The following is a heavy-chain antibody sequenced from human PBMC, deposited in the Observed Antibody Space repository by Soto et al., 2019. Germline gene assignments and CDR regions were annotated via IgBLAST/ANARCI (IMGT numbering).Heavy chain of an antibody. CDR3: ARRLGSGSLESYYYYGMDV. Sequence: GPSVKVSCKASGGTFSSYAISWVRQAPGQGLEWMGGIIPIFGTANYAQKFQGRVTITADESTSTAYMELSSLRSEDTAVYYCARRLGSGSLESYYYYGMDVWGQGTTVTVSS. CDR1: GGTFSSYA. V-gene: IGHV1-69*13. CDR2: IIPIFGTA. D-gene: IGHD1-26*01. J-gene: IGHJ6*02.